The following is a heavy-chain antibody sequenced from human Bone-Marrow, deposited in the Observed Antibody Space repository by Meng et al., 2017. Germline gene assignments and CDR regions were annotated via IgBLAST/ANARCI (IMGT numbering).Heavy chain of an antibody. Sequence: ASVKVSCKASGYTFTSYYMHWVRQAPGQGLEWMGIINPSGGSTSYAQKFQGRVTMTRDTSTSTVYMELGRLRSDDTAVYYCARLPLRRDENFDYWGQGTLVTVSS. CDR2: INPSGGST. V-gene: IGHV1-46*01. D-gene: IGHD4-17*01. J-gene: IGHJ4*02. CDR3: ARLPLRRDENFDY. CDR1: GYTFTSYY.